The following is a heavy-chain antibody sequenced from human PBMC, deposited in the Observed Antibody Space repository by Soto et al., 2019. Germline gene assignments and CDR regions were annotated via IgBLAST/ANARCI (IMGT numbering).Heavy chain of an antibody. Sequence: QVQLVQSGAEVRKPGASVKISCKTSGYTFIDYAIHWVRQAPGQRLECMGWINGGNGKTFYSQNFQGRVTITKDTSATTAYMELSTLRFEDTAVYYCARDWMHSEFDYWGQGTLVTVSS. J-gene: IGHJ4*02. CDR2: INGGNGKT. CDR1: GYTFIDYA. CDR3: ARDWMHSEFDY. V-gene: IGHV1-3*01. D-gene: IGHD2-2*03.